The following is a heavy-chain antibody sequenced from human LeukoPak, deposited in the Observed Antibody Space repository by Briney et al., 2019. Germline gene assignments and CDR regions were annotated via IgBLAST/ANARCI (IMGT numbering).Heavy chain of an antibody. V-gene: IGHV4-59*12. D-gene: IGHD6-6*01. CDR3: ARDLGIAARPDY. CDR2: IYYSGST. Sequence: SETLSLTCTVSGGSISSYYWSWIRQPPGKGLEWIGYIYYSGSTNYNSSFKSRVTISIDTSKNQFSLKLSSVTAADTAVYYCARDLGIAARPDYWGQGTLVTVSS. J-gene: IGHJ4*02. CDR1: GGSISSYY.